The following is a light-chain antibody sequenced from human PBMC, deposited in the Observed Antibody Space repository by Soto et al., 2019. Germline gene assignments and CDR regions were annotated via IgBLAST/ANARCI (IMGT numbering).Light chain of an antibody. V-gene: IGLV1-40*01. CDR3: QSYDNSLSGHVV. Sequence: QSVLTQPPSVSGAPGQRVTISCFGRDSNLGAGFDVQWYQQLPGTAPKLLIYGNTNRPSGVPDRFSGSRSGTSASLAITGLQAEDEAEYYCQSYDNSLSGHVVFGGGTKVTVL. CDR2: GNT. J-gene: IGLJ2*01. CDR1: DSNLGAGFD.